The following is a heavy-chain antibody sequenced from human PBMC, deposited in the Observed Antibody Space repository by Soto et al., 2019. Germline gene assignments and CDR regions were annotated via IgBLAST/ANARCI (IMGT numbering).Heavy chain of an antibody. Sequence: GGSLRLSCAASGFTFSSYGTHWVRQAPGKGLEWVAVMWYDGSNKYHADSVKGRFTISRDNSKNTLYLQMNSLRAEDTAVYYCARDRSSGWPYGMDVWGQGTTVTVSS. CDR2: MWYDGSNK. V-gene: IGHV3-33*01. D-gene: IGHD6-19*01. J-gene: IGHJ6*02. CDR1: GFTFSSYG. CDR3: ARDRSSGWPYGMDV.